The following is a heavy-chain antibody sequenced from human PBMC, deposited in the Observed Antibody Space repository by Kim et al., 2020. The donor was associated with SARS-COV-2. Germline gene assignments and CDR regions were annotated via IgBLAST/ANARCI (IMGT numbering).Heavy chain of an antibody. J-gene: IGHJ4*02. CDR2: ISGSGGST. D-gene: IGHD2-2*01. V-gene: IGHV3-23*01. CDR3: AKVWRTETGYQLRKLLNFDY. CDR1: GFTFSSYA. Sequence: GGSLRLSCAASGFTFSSYAMSWVRQAPGKGLEWVSAISGSGGSTYYADSVKGRFTISRDNSKNTLYLQMNSLRAEDTAVYYCAKVWRTETGYQLRKLLNFDYWGQGTLVTVSS.